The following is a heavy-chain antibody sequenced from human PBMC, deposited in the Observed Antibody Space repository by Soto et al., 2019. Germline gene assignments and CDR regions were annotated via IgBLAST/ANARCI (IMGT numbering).Heavy chain of an antibody. Sequence: GGSMEISCAASGVTFDNYAMHWVRQTTGKGLEWVSGISWNSGSIGYADSVKGRFTISRDNAKNSLYLQMNSLRAEDTALYYCAKGCVLMAHDAFDIWGEGIMVTVSS. CDR1: GVTFDNYA. D-gene: IGHD2-8*01. CDR3: AKGCVLMAHDAFDI. V-gene: IGHV3-9*01. CDR2: ISWNSGSI. J-gene: IGHJ3*02.